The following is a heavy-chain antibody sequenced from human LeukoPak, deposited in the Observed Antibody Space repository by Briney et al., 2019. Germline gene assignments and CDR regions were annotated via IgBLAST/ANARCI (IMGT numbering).Heavy chain of an antibody. D-gene: IGHD2-15*01. Sequence: GRSLRLSCEASGFTFSSYAMTWVRQAPGKELEWVSVISGSGAETFYAGSVQGRFTVSRDTSKNAVYLQMNSLRVEDTAIYFCAKGFSSSSYSGLDFWGQGTLVTVSS. CDR2: ISGSGAET. CDR3: AKGFSSSSYSGLDF. J-gene: IGHJ4*02. CDR1: GFTFSSYA. V-gene: IGHV3-23*01.